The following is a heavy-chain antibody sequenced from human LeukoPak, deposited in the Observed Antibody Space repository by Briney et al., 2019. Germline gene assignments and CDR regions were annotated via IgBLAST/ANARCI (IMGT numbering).Heavy chain of an antibody. D-gene: IGHD3-10*01. CDR1: GFTVSTYG. V-gene: IGHV3-30*18. Sequence: GGSLRLSCAASGFTVSTYGMHWVRQAPGKGLEGVAVISNDGSNKYYADSVKGRFTISRDNSKNTLYLQVNSLRAEDSAVYYCAKGEYTYGPGSFDYWGQGTLVTVSS. CDR3: AKGEYTYGPGSFDY. CDR2: ISNDGSNK. J-gene: IGHJ4*02.